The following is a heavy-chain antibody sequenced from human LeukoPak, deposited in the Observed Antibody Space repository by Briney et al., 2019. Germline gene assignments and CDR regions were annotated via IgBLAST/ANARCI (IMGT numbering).Heavy chain of an antibody. CDR3: AKGEQLVYFDY. CDR2: IYYSGST. V-gene: IGHV4-59*01. Sequence: SETLSLTCTLSGGSFSTYYWSWIRQPPGKGLEWIGFIYYSGSTNYNLSLKSRVTISIDTSKNQFSLKLNSVTDADTAVYYCAKGEQLVYFDYWGQGTLVTVSS. D-gene: IGHD6-13*01. CDR1: GGSFSTYY. J-gene: IGHJ4*02.